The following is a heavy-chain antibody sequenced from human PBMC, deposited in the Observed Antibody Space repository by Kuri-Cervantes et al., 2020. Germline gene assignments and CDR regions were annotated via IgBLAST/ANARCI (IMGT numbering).Heavy chain of an antibody. Sequence: ASVKVSCKASGYTFTNYAMHWVRQAPGQRLEWMGWINAGSGNTKYSQKFQGRVTITRDTSTSTAYMELRSLTSDDTAVYYCAREHPRYAGGDHWGQGTLVTVSS. CDR1: GYTFTNYA. J-gene: IGHJ4*02. CDR2: INAGSGNT. V-gene: IGHV1-3*01. CDR3: AREHPRYAGGDH. D-gene: IGHD2-2*01.